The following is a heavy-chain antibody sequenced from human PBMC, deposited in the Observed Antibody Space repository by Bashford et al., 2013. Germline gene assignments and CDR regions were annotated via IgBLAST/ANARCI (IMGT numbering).Heavy chain of an antibody. CDR1: GFTFTNDG. CDR2: IWYDGSNK. Sequence: GGSLRLSCATSGFTFTNDGFHWVRQAPGKGLEWVAVIWYDGSNKYYADSVKGRFTISRDNSKNTLYLQMNSLRAEDTAVYYCARGRSIAAAGPQDYWGQGTLVTVSS. V-gene: IGHV3-33*01. CDR3: ARGRSIAAAGPQDY. D-gene: IGHD6-13*01. J-gene: IGHJ4*02.